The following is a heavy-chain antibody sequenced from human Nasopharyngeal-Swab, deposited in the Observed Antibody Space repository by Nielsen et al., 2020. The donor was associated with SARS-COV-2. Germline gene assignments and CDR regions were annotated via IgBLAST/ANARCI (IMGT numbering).Heavy chain of an antibody. CDR3: ARERGRGGIWNYYYYYMDV. CDR1: VGSISSSSYY. V-gene: IGHV4-39*07. J-gene: IGHJ6*03. CDR2: IYYSGST. D-gene: IGHD3-10*01. Sequence: GSLRLSCTVSVGSISSSSYYWGWIRQPPGKGLEWIGSIYYSGSTYYNPSLKSRVTISVDTSKNQFSLKLSSVTAADTAGYYCARERGRGGIWNYYYYYMDVWGKGTTVTVSS.